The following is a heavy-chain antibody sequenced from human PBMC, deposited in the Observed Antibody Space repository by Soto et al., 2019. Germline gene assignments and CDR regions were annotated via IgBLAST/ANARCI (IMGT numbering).Heavy chain of an antibody. Sequence: PSETLSLTCTVSGGSVSSGSYYWSWIRQPPGKGLEWIGYIYYSGSTNYNPSLKSRVTISVDTSKNQFSLKLSSVTAADTAVYYCAATGYYYYYGMDVWGQGTTVTVSS. CDR2: IYYSGST. CDR3: AATGYYYYYGMDV. J-gene: IGHJ6*02. V-gene: IGHV4-61*01. CDR1: GGSVSSGSYY. D-gene: IGHD1-26*01.